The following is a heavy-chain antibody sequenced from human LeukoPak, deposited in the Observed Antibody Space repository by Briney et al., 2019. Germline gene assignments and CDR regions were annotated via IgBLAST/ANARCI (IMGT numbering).Heavy chain of an antibody. V-gene: IGHV4-34*01. Sequence: SETLSLTCAVYGGSFSGYYWSWIRQPPGKGLEWIGEINHSGSTNYNPSLKSRVTISVDTSKNQFSLKLSSVTAADTAVYYCASTVTYHPQPPGNWFDPWGQGTLVTVSS. J-gene: IGHJ5*02. D-gene: IGHD4-17*01. CDR1: GGSFSGYY. CDR3: ASTVTYHPQPPGNWFDP. CDR2: INHSGST.